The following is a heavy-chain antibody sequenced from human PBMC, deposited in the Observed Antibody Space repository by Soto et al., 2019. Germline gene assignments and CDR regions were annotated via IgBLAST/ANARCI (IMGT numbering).Heavy chain of an antibody. CDR3: AHTRITIFGVVNYYFDY. CDR1: GFSLSTSGVG. Sequence: SGPTLVNPTQTLTLTCTFSGFSLSTSGVGVGWIRQPPGKALEWLALIYWDDDKRYSPSLKSRLTITKDTSKNQVVLTMTNMDPVDTATYYCAHTRITIFGVVNYYFDYWGQGTLVTVSS. V-gene: IGHV2-5*02. CDR2: IYWDDDK. D-gene: IGHD3-3*01. J-gene: IGHJ4*02.